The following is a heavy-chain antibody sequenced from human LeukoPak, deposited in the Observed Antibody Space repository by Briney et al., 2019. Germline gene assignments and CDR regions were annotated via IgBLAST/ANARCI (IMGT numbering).Heavy chain of an antibody. Sequence: GGSLRLSCAASGFTFSTYWMHWVRQAPGKGLEWVSVIYSDGNTYYADSVKGRFTISRDNSKNTLYLQMNSLRAEDTAVYFCAMVRGVSQLRYFDYWGQGTLVTVSS. J-gene: IGHJ4*02. V-gene: IGHV3-53*01. CDR2: IYSDGNT. D-gene: IGHD3-10*01. CDR1: GFTFSTYW. CDR3: AMVRGVSQLRYFDY.